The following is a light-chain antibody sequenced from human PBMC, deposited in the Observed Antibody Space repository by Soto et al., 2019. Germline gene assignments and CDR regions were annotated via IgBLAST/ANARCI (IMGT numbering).Light chain of an antibody. CDR2: RNN. J-gene: IGLJ2*01. CDR1: SSNIGSNF. Sequence: QSVLTQPPSASGIPGQRVTISCSGSSSNIGSNFGYWYQQFPGTAPKLLIYRNNHRPSGVPDRFAGSKSGTSASLAISGLRSEDEAEYYCAAWDDSLSGVVFGGGTKVTVL. V-gene: IGLV1-47*01. CDR3: AAWDDSLSGVV.